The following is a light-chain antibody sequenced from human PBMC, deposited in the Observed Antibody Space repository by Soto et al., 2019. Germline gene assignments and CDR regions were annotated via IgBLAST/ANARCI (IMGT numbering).Light chain of an antibody. Sequence: AIRMTQSPSSFSASTGDRVTITCRESQGISSYLDWYQQKTGKAPKLLIYAASTLQSGVPSRFSGSGSGTDFTLTISCLQSEDFATYYCQQYYSYPLTFGGGTKVEIK. CDR1: QGISSY. V-gene: IGKV1-8*01. CDR3: QQYYSYPLT. J-gene: IGKJ4*01. CDR2: AAS.